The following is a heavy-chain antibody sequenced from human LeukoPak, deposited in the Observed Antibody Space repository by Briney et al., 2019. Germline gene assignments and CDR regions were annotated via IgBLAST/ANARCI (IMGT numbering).Heavy chain of an antibody. CDR1: GGSISSYY. CDR2: IYYSGST. D-gene: IGHD3-22*01. CDR3: ARGSRSYYDSSGYYYGLINY. J-gene: IGHJ4*02. V-gene: IGHV4-59*12. Sequence: PSETLSLTCTVSGGSISSYYWSWIRQPPGKGLEWIGYIYYSGSTYYNPSLKSRVTISVDTSKNQFSLKLSSVTAADTAVYYCARGSRSYYDSSGYYYGLINYWGQGTLVTVSS.